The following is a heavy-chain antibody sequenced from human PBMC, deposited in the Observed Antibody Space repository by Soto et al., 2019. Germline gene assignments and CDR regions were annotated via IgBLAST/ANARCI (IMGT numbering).Heavy chain of an antibody. CDR3: ARASYYDFWSGYYVVAPTYGMDV. V-gene: IGHV5-51*01. CDR2: IYPGDPDT. D-gene: IGHD3-3*01. CDR1: GYSFTSYW. Sequence: GESLKISCKGSGYSFTSYWIGWVRQMPGKGLEWMRIIYPGDPDTRYSPSFQGQVTISADKSISTAYLQWSSLKASDTAMYYCARASYYDFWSGYYVVAPTYGMDVWGQGTTVTVSS. J-gene: IGHJ6*02.